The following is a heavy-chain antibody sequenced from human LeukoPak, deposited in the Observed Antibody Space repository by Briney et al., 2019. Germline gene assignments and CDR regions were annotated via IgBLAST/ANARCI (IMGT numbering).Heavy chain of an antibody. CDR2: ISGSGGST. D-gene: IGHD3-10*01. CDR1: GLTFSSYA. CDR3: AKDGPGGDYYYYGMDV. V-gene: IGHV3-23*01. J-gene: IGHJ6*04. Sequence: PGGSLRLSCAASGLTFSSYAMSWVRQAPGKGLEWVSAISGSGGSTYYADSVKGRFTISRDNSKNTLYLQMNSLRAEDTAVCYCAKDGPGGDYYYYGMDVWGKGTTVTVSS.